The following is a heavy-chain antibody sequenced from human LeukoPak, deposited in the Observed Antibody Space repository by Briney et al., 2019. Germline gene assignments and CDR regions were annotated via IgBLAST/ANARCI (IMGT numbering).Heavy chain of an antibody. Sequence: PGGSLRLSCAASGFTVSSNYRSWVRQAPGKGLEWVSVIYSGGSTYYADSVKGRFTISRDNSKNTPYLQMNSLRAEDTAVYYCAKGGYSYGSEFDYWGQGTLVTVSS. CDR3: AKGGYSYGSEFDY. D-gene: IGHD5-18*01. CDR1: GFTVSSNY. V-gene: IGHV3-53*01. CDR2: IYSGGST. J-gene: IGHJ4*02.